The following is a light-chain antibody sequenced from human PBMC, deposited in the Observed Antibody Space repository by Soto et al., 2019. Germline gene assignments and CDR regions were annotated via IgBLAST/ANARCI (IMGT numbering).Light chain of an antibody. J-gene: IGLJ3*02. CDR2: LDRSGSY. V-gene: IGLV4-60*02. CDR3: ESWYSNTHKV. CDR1: SGHSTYI. Sequence: QSVLTQSSSASASLGSSVKLTYILSSGHSTYIIAWHQQQPGKAPRFLMTLDRSGSYNRGSGVPDRFSGSSSGADRYLTISSLQFEDEGDYRCESWYSNTHKVFGGGTKLTVL.